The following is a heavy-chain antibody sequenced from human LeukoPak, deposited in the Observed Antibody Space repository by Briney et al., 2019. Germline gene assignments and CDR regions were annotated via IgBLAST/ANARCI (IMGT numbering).Heavy chain of an antibody. D-gene: IGHD2-2*01. CDR2: IYYSGST. J-gene: IGHJ5*02. Sequence: SETLSLTCTVSGGSISSSSYYWGWIRQPPGKGLEWIGSIYYSGSTYYNPSLKSRVTISVDTSKNQFSLNLSSVTAADTSLYYCARHSVIVVVPAARFDPWGQGTLVTVSS. V-gene: IGHV4-39*01. CDR3: ARHSVIVVVPAARFDP. CDR1: GGSISSSSYY.